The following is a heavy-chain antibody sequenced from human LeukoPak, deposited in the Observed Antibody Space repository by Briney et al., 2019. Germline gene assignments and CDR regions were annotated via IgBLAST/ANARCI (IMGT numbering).Heavy chain of an antibody. CDR1: GLTVSRHY. J-gene: IGHJ4*02. D-gene: IGHD3-22*01. CDR2: ISTGGST. CDR3: ARDDYYDSSGLDH. Sequence: GGSLRLSCAASGLTVSRHYMTWVRQAPGKGLEWLSVISTGGSTNYADSVKGRFTISRDSSKNTLFLQMNSLRADDTAVYYCARDDYYDSSGLDHWGQGTLVTVSS. V-gene: IGHV3-53*01.